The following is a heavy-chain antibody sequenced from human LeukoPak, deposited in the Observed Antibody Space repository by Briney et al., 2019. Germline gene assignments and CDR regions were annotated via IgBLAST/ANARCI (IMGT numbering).Heavy chain of an antibody. CDR1: GFTFSSYG. V-gene: IGHV3-48*04. J-gene: IGHJ3*02. Sequence: GGSLRLSCAASGFTFSSYGMNWVRQAPGKGLEWVSYVSSSGGTIYYADSVKGRFTISRDNAKNSLYLQMNSLRAEDTAVYYCARPAHDAFDIWGQGTMVTVSS. CDR2: VSSSGGTI. CDR3: ARPAHDAFDI.